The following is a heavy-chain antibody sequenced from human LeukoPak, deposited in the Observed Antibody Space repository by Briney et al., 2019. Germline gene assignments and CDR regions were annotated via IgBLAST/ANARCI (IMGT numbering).Heavy chain of an antibody. V-gene: IGHV1-2*02. CDR1: GYTFTGYF. CDR2: INPIIGDT. D-gene: IGHD4-23*01. Sequence: ASVKVSCKASGYTFTGYFMHWVRQAPGQGLQWMGWINPIIGDTHYAQKFRGRVTMTRDTSISTVYMELSRLTSDDTAVYYCARMDLYGGYSIGFDSWGQGTLVIVSS. CDR3: ARMDLYGGYSIGFDS. J-gene: IGHJ5*01.